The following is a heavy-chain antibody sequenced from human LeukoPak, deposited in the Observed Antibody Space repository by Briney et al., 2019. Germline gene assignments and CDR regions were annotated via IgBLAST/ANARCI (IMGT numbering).Heavy chain of an antibody. CDR2: IYPGDSDT. Sequence: QPGEPLKISCKGSGYSFTSCWIGWVRQMPGKGLEWMGIIYPGDSDTRYSPSFQGQVTISADKSISTAYLQWSSLKASDTAMYYCARHKRYYYDSSGYSHFDYWGQGTLVTVSS. CDR3: ARHKRYYYDSSGYSHFDY. V-gene: IGHV5-51*01. CDR1: GYSFTSCW. D-gene: IGHD3-22*01. J-gene: IGHJ4*02.